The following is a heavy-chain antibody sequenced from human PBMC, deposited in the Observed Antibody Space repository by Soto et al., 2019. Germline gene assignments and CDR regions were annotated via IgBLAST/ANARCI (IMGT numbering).Heavy chain of an antibody. CDR2: FDLEYGET. D-gene: IGHD2-15*01. CDR3: ATSKRGYCSGGSCYTYYYYYYMDV. CDR1: GYTLTELS. Sequence: QVQLVQSGAEVKKPGASVKVSCKVSGYTLTELSMHWVRQAPGKGLEWMGGFDLEYGETIYAQKFQGRVTMTEDTSTDTAYMELSSLRSEDTAVYYCATSKRGYCSGGSCYTYYYYYYMDVWGKGTTVTVSS. V-gene: IGHV1-24*01. J-gene: IGHJ6*03.